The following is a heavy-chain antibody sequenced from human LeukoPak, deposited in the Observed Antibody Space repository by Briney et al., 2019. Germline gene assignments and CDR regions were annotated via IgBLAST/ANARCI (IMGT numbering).Heavy chain of an antibody. CDR1: GGSISTSSYY. CDR2: MYYTGST. Sequence: SETLSLTCTVSGGSISTSSYYWTWIRQSPGKGLEWIGSMYYTGSTNYNPSLRSRVTISVDTSRNHFSLNLSPVIVADTAVYYCARVGSLLDVWGQGTTVTVSS. J-gene: IGHJ6*02. V-gene: IGHV4-39*07. D-gene: IGHD2-15*01. CDR3: ARVGSLLDV.